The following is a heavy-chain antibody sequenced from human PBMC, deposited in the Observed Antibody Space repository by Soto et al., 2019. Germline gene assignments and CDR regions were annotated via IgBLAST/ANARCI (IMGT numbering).Heavy chain of an antibody. CDR3: GRCSSTSCHLGADY. D-gene: IGHD2-2*01. V-gene: IGHV3-30-3*01. J-gene: IGHJ4*02. CDR2: ISFDGNNK. Sequence: QVQLVESGGGVVQPGRSLRLSCAASGFTFSSYALHWVRQAPGRGLEWVALISFDGNNKYYANSVKGRFTISRDNSKNTLYLQMSSLRAEDTAVYYCGRCSSTSCHLGADYWGQGCLVTVSS. CDR1: GFTFSSYA.